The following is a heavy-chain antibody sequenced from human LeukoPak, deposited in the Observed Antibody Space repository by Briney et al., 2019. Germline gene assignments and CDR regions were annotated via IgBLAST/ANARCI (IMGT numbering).Heavy chain of an antibody. CDR1: GGSISNYR. Sequence: SETLSLTCTVSGGSISNYRWSWVRQPPGKGLEWIGFIYTTGSSDYNPSLKSRVTMSVDTSQNQVSMELRFLTAADTALYYCATSYDVKTAPYDLWGQGTLVTVSS. V-gene: IGHV4-4*09. CDR2: IYTTGSS. CDR3: ATSYDVKTAPYDL. J-gene: IGHJ5*02. D-gene: IGHD3-3*01.